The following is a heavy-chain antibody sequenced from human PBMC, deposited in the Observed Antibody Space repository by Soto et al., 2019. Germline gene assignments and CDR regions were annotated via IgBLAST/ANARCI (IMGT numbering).Heavy chain of an antibody. CDR3: AKQVVPAASGPGVDY. D-gene: IGHD2-2*01. Sequence: ESGGGVVQPGRSLRLSCAASGFTFSSYGMHWVRQAPGKGLEWVAVISYDGSNKYYADSVKGRFTISRDNSKNTLYLQMNSLRAEDTAVYYCAKQVVPAASGPGVDYWGQGTLVTVSS. V-gene: IGHV3-30*18. CDR1: GFTFSSYG. CDR2: ISYDGSNK. J-gene: IGHJ4*02.